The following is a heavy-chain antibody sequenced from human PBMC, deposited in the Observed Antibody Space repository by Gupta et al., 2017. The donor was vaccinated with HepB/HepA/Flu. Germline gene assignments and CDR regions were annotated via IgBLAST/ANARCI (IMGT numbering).Heavy chain of an antibody. Sequence: HVQLVESGGGVVQPGRSLRLSCAASGFTFSSYGMHWVRQAPGKGLEWVAVISYDGSNKYYADSVKGRFTISRDNSKNTLYLQMNSLRAEDTAVYYCAKDYSGYSYYYYGMDVWGQGTTVTVSS. CDR3: AKDYSGYSYYYYGMDV. CDR2: ISYDGSNK. V-gene: IGHV3-30*18. D-gene: IGHD5-12*01. J-gene: IGHJ6*02. CDR1: GFTFSSYG.